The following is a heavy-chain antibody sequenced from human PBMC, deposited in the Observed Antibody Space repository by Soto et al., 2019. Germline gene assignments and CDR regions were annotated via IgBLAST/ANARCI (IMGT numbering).Heavy chain of an antibody. Sequence: EVQLLDSGGGLAQPGGSLRVSCAASGFIFNNYAMNWVRQAPGEGLQWVAGISASGVSTYYADSVKGRFIISRDNSQNPLFPEKKRLKAQDNALLYCAKVPLRPYYFDYWGLGTLVTVSS. CDR3: AKVPLRPYYFDY. D-gene: IGHD4-17*01. CDR1: GFIFNNYA. V-gene: IGHV3-23*01. J-gene: IGHJ4*02. CDR2: ISASGVST.